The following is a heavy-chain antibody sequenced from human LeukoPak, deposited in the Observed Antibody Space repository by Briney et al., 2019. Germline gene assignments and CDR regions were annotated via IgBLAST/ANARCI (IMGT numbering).Heavy chain of an antibody. Sequence: GGSLRLSCAASGFTFSDYYMSWIRQAPGKGLEWVSYIDTSGTTIHYADSVKGRFTISRDNAKNSLYLQMNSLRAEDTAVYYCAREGSFYFDYWGQGTLVTVSS. V-gene: IGHV3-11*04. J-gene: IGHJ4*02. D-gene: IGHD3-16*02. CDR2: IDTSGTTI. CDR1: GFTFSDYY. CDR3: AREGSFYFDY.